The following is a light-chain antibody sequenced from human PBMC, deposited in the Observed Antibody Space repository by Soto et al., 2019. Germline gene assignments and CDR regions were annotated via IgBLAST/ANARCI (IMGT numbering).Light chain of an antibody. CDR2: WAS. CDR3: QQYYDILPVT. J-gene: IGKJ1*01. Sequence: DIVMTQSPDSLAVSLGERATINCESSQSVFYGSNNKNYLAWYQHKPGQPPKLLIYWASTRESGVPDRFSGSGSGTDFTLTISSLQAEDVAVYYCQQYYDILPVTFGQGTRVEIK. CDR1: QSVFYGSNNKNY. V-gene: IGKV4-1*01.